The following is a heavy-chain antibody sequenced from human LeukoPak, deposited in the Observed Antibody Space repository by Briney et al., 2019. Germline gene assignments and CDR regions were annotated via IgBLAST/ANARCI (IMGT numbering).Heavy chain of an antibody. CDR1: GFSFRSYE. D-gene: IGHD2-21*02. CDR2: ITTSGDTI. Sequence: GGSLRLSCGVSGFSFRSYEMNWVRQAPGKGLEWVSYITTSGDTIDYADSVKGRFTVSRDNAKNSLYLQMNSLRAEDTAVYYCARGLRGDGYGPFDYWGQGTWSSSPQ. J-gene: IGHJ4*02. CDR3: ARGLRGDGYGPFDY. V-gene: IGHV3-48*03.